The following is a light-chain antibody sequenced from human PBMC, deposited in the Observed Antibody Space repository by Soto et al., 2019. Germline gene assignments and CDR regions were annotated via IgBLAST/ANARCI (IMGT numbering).Light chain of an antibody. CDR3: SSYTSSSTLWV. CDR1: SSDVGGYNY. CDR2: DVS. J-gene: IGLJ1*01. Sequence: QSALTQPASVSGSPGQSITISCTGTSSDVGGYNYVSWYQQHPGKAPKLMIYDVSNRPSGVSNRFSGSKSGNTASLTISGLQAEHEADYYCSSYTSSSTLWVFGTGTQLTVL. V-gene: IGLV2-14*01.